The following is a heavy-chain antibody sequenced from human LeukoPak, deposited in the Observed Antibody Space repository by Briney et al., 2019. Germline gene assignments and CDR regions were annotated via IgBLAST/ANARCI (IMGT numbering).Heavy chain of an antibody. CDR1: GYTLTGYY. CDR3: ARGYSWSLDY. V-gene: IGHV1-2*02. CDR2: INPKSGGT. D-gene: IGHD2-8*01. Sequence: ASVKVSCKASGYTLTGYYMHWVRQAPGQGLEWMGWINPKSGGTDYAQKFQGRVTMTRDTSTSTVYMELSSLRSEDTAVYYCARGYSWSLDYWGQGTLVTVSS. J-gene: IGHJ4*02.